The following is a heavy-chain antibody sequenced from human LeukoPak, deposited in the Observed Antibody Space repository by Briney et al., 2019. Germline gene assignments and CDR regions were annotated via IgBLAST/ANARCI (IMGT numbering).Heavy chain of an antibody. D-gene: IGHD2-15*01. CDR2: IYHSGST. J-gene: IGHJ4*02. V-gene: IGHV4-30-2*01. Sequence: SQTLSLTCTVSGGSISSGGYYWSWIRQPPGKGLEWIGYIYHSGSTYYNPSLKSRVTISVDTSKNQFSLKLSSVTAADTAVYYCARVLGRVYDYWGQGTLVTVSS. CDR3: ARVLGRVYDY. CDR1: GGSISSGGYY.